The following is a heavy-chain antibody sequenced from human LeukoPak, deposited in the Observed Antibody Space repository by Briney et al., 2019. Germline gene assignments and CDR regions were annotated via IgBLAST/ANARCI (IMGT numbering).Heavy chain of an antibody. V-gene: IGHV3-33*01. D-gene: IGHD3-10*01. CDR2: IWYDGTHI. Sequence: GGSLGLSCVASGFTFSSHGMHWLRQAPGKGLEWVAVIWYDGTHIHYVDSVRGRFTISRDNSKSTLYLQMNSLRVEDTAVYYCARVRSGTGAYEIWGQGTVVTVSS. CDR3: ARVRSGTGAYEI. J-gene: IGHJ3*02. CDR1: GFTFSSHG.